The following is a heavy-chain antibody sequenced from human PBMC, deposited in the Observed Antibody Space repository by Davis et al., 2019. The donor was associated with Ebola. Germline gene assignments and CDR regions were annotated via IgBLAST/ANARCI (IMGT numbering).Heavy chain of an antibody. V-gene: IGHV1-69*06. CDR2: IIPIFGTA. CDR1: GGTFSSYA. Sequence: SVKVSCKASGGTFSSYAISWVRQAPGQGLEWMGGIIPIFGTANYAQKFQGRVTITADKSTSTAYMELSSLRSEDTAVYYCARLGYCSSTSCYYYYYYGMDVWGQGTTVTVSS. J-gene: IGHJ6*02. CDR3: ARLGYCSSTSCYYYYYYGMDV. D-gene: IGHD2-2*01.